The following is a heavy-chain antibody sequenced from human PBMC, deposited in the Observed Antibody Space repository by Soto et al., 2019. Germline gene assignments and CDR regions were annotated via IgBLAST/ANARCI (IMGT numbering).Heavy chain of an antibody. D-gene: IGHD2-8*01. CDR2: ISSSSSYI. CDR1: GFTFSSYS. CDR3: ARDLGMVYVNWFDP. V-gene: IGHV3-21*01. J-gene: IGHJ5*02. Sequence: GGFLRLSCAASGFTFSSYSMNWVRQAPGKGLEWVSSISSSSSYIYYADSVKGRFTISRDNAKNSLYLQMNSLRAEDTAVYYCARDLGMVYVNWFDPWGQGTPVTVSS.